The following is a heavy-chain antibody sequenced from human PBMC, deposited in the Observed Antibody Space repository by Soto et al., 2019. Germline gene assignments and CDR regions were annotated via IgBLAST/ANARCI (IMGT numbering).Heavy chain of an antibody. Sequence: TGGSLRLSCAASGFTFDDYAMHWVRQAPGKGLEWVSGISWNSGSIGYADSVKGRFTISRDNAKNSLYLQMNSLRAEDTALYYCAKDISTTGTTPSFAYWGQGTLVTVSS. CDR3: AKDISTTGTTPSFAY. CDR2: ISWNSGSI. D-gene: IGHD1-1*01. CDR1: GFTFDDYA. J-gene: IGHJ4*02. V-gene: IGHV3-9*01.